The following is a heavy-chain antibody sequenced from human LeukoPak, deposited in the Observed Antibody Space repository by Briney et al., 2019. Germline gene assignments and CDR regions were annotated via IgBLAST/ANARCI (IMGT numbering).Heavy chain of an antibody. J-gene: IGHJ4*02. CDR3: VKDGV. CDR1: GFTFSNAW. D-gene: IGHD3-3*01. CDR2: IQGKTDGGTT. Sequence: PGGSLRLSCAGSGFTFSNAWMNWVRQAPGKGLEWVGRIQGKTDGGTTHYAAPVKGRFTISRDDSKNTLFLQMNSLKTEDTAMYYCVKDGVWGQGTLVTVSS. V-gene: IGHV3-15*01.